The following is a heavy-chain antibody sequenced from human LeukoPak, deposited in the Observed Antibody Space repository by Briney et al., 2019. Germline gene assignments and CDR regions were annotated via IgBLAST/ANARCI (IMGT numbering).Heavy chain of an antibody. CDR3: AKVNPYCSSTSCYTWAGWFDP. CDR2: ISGSGGST. D-gene: IGHD2-2*02. Sequence: GSLRLSCAASGFTFSSYAMSWVRQAPGKGLEWVSAISGSGGSTYYADSVKGRFTISRDNSKNTLYLQMNSLRAEDTAVYYCAKVNPYCSSTSCYTWAGWFDPWGQGTLVTVSS. V-gene: IGHV3-23*01. J-gene: IGHJ5*02. CDR1: GFTFSSYA.